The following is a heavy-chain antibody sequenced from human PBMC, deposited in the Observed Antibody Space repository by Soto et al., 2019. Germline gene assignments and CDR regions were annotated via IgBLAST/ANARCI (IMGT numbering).Heavy chain of an antibody. Sequence: SETLSLTCTVSVGSISSYYWSWIRQPPGKGLEWIGYIYYSGSTNYNPSLKSRVTISVDTSKNQFSLKLSSVTAADTAVYYCARHEEYYYYYYYMDVWGKGTTVTVSS. CDR2: IYYSGST. J-gene: IGHJ6*03. V-gene: IGHV4-59*08. CDR1: VGSISSYY. CDR3: ARHEEYYYYYYYMDV.